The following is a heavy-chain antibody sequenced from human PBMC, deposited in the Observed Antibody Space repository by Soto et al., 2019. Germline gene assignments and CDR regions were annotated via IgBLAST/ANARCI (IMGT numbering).Heavy chain of an antibody. CDR3: AKNLPRTGRFDY. V-gene: IGHV4-39*01. J-gene: IGHJ4*02. CDR1: GASITSTTYF. CDR2: IYYSGRT. Sequence: SETLSLTCTLSGASITSTTYFWAWIRQPPGKGLEWVGSIYYSGRTYYNPSLRSRVTISVDRSKNQFSLTMSSVTAADTAVYYCAKNLPRTGRFDYWGQGTSVTVSS.